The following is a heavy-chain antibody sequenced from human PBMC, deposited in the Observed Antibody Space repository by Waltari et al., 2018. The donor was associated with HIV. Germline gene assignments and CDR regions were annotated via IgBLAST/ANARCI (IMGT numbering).Heavy chain of an antibody. CDR1: GSRFRDHG. Sequence: EVQLMESGGGRVKPGGSLRRSCTAPGSRFRDHGMDWVRQAPGKGVERVACISATSSYIYYAESVKGRFTISRDNAKNALYLQVDSLRDEDTAVYYCAREDGGFTFVGSAFDISGQGTVVTVSS. V-gene: IGHV3-21*06. CDR2: ISATSSYI. D-gene: IGHD4-17*01. J-gene: IGHJ3*02. CDR3: AREDGGFTFVGSAFDI.